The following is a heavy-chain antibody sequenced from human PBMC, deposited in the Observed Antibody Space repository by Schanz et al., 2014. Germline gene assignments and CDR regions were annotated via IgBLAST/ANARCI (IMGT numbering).Heavy chain of an antibody. CDR2: INPNSGDT. CDR1: GYTFAVYY. CDR3: VRELSGGTFDY. J-gene: IGHJ4*02. V-gene: IGHV1-2*02. Sequence: QVQLVQSGAEVKKPGASVKVSCKASGYTFAVYYIHWVRQAPGQGLEFMGWINPNSGDTEYGQQFEGRVTMTRDTSSTTAYMELNSLRSDDTAVYYCVRELSGGTFDYWGQGALVTVSS. D-gene: IGHD1-1*01.